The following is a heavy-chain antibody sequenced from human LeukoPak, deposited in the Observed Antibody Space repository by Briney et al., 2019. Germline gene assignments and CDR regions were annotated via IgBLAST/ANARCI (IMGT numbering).Heavy chain of an antibody. CDR1: GYTLTSYG. D-gene: IGHD2-2*01. CDR3: ARGPIIDIVVIPAAADYYHMDV. CDR2: ISAYNGNT. Sequence: ASVKVSCKASGYTLTSYGISWVRQAPGQGLEWMGWISAYNGNTRYAQKLQGRVTMTTDSSTSTAYMELRSLRSDDTAVYYCARGPIIDIVVIPAAADYYHMDVWGKETTVTVSS. V-gene: IGHV1-18*01. J-gene: IGHJ6*03.